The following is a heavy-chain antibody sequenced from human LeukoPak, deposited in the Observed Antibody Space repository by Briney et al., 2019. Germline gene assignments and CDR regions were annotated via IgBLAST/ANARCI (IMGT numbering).Heavy chain of an antibody. V-gene: IGHV4-59*01. Sequence: PSETLSLTCTVSGGSISSYYWSWIRQPPGKGLEWIGYIYYSGSTNYNPSLKSRVTISVDTSKNQFSLKLSSVTAADTAVYYCARGPSYGSGSNSYWGQGTLVTVSS. CDR1: GGSISSYY. D-gene: IGHD3-10*01. CDR2: IYYSGST. J-gene: IGHJ4*02. CDR3: ARGPSYGSGSNSY.